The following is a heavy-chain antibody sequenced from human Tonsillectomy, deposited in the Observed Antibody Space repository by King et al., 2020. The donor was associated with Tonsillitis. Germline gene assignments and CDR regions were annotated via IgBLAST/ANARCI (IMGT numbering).Heavy chain of an antibody. J-gene: IGHJ4*02. CDR2: IGSDGGRT. V-gene: IGHV3-64D*08. CDR3: VKDWGPWMTRGGTDY. CDR1: GFTLSIYA. D-gene: IGHD7-27*01. Sequence: VQLVESGGGLVQPGGSLRLSCSASGFTLSIYAMHWVRQAPGKGPEYVSGIGSDGGRTNYAVSVKGRFIISRDNSKKNLYLKMTSLKPEDTAVYYCVKDWGPWMTRGGTDYWGQGTLVTVSS.